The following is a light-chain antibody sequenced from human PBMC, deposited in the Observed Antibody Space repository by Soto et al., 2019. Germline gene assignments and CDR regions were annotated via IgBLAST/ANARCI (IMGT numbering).Light chain of an antibody. CDR3: AAWDDRLTGHWV. CDR1: SSNIGSNA. J-gene: IGLJ3*02. CDR2: SND. V-gene: IGLV1-44*01. Sequence: QSVLTQPPSASGTPGQRVTISCSGSSSNIGSNAVNWYQQLPGTAPKLLIHSNDQRPSGVPDRVSASKSGTSASLAISGLQSEDEAAYYCAAWDDRLTGHWVFGGGTKVTVL.